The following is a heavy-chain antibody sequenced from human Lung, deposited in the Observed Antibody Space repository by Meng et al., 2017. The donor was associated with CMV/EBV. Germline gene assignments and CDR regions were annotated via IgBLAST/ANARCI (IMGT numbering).Heavy chain of an antibody. CDR1: VYNLTYYY. J-gene: IGHJ4*02. Sequence: XVKVSCXAAVYNLTYYYIHWVRLAPGQGLEWMGRINPYSGDTHFAQNFQGRVTMTRDTSIRTAYMELTSLKSDDTAIYYCARDPSASVWSGYHEYWGQGALVTFSS. CDR3: ARDPSASVWSGYHEY. CDR2: INPYSGDT. D-gene: IGHD3-3*01. V-gene: IGHV1-2*02.